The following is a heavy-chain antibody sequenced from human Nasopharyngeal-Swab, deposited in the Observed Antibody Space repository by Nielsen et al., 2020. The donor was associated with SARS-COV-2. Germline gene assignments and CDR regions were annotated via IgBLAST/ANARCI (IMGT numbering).Heavy chain of an antibody. CDR1: GFIFSSYS. J-gene: IGHJ6*02. V-gene: IGHV3-21*01. CDR2: ISSSSSYM. D-gene: IGHD3-9*01. Sequence: GGSLRLSCAASGFIFSSYSMNWVRQAPGKGLEWVSSISSSSSYMYYADSVKGRFTISRDNAKNSVSLQMNSLRAEDTAVYYCVRDRLNGGGMDVLGQGTTVTVSS. CDR3: VRDRLNGGGMDV.